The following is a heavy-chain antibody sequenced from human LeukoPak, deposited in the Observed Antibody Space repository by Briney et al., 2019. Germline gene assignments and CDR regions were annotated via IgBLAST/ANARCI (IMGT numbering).Heavy chain of an antibody. CDR1: GGSFSGYY. J-gene: IGHJ5*02. CDR3: ARSRVYRSSTSCHGNWFDP. Sequence: SETLSLTCAVYGGSFSGYYWSWIRQPPGKGLEWIGEINHSGSTNYNPSLKSRVTISVDTSKNQFSLKLSSVTAADTAVYYCARSRVYRSSTSCHGNWFDPWGQGTLVTVSS. CDR2: INHSGST. D-gene: IGHD2-2*01. V-gene: IGHV4-34*01.